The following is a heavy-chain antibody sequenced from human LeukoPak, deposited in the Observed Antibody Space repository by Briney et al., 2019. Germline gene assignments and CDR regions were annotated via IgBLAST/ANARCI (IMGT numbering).Heavy chain of an antibody. J-gene: IGHJ5*02. CDR1: GYIFTDYR. CDR2: INLKIGDT. Sequence: ASVKVSCKASGYIFTDYRLHWVRQAPGQGLEWMGRINLKIGDTNYAQKFQGRVTMTSDTSITTAYMELRRLKSADTAFYFCATEGSRSGSYYDPWGQGTLVTVSS. CDR3: ATEGSRSGSYYDP. D-gene: IGHD1-26*01. V-gene: IGHV1-2*06.